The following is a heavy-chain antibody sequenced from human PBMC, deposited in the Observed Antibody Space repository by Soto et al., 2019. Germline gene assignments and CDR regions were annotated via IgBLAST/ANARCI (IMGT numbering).Heavy chain of an antibody. CDR1: GGTFSSYA. V-gene: IGHV1-69*01. Sequence: QVQLVQSGAEVKKPGSSVKVSCKASGGTFSSYAISWVRQAPGQGLEWMGGIIPIFGTANYAQKFQGRVTITADESTSTAYMELSSLRSEDTAVYYCAQNYYDSSGYELYCYYGMDVWGQGTTVTVSS. J-gene: IGHJ6*02. CDR3: AQNYYDSSGYELYCYYGMDV. CDR2: IIPIFGTA. D-gene: IGHD3-22*01.